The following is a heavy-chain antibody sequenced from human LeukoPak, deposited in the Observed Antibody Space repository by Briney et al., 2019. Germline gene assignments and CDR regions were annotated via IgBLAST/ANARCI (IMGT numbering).Heavy chain of an antibody. J-gene: IGHJ6*04. CDR3: AELGITMIGGV. V-gene: IGHV3-48*03. D-gene: IGHD3-10*02. CDR1: GFTFSSYE. Sequence: PGGSLRLSCAASGFTFSSYEMNWVRQAPGKGLEWVSYISSSGSNIYYADSVKGRFTISRDDAKNSLYLQMNSLRAEDTAVYYCAELGITMIGGVWGKGTTVTISS. CDR2: ISSSGSNI.